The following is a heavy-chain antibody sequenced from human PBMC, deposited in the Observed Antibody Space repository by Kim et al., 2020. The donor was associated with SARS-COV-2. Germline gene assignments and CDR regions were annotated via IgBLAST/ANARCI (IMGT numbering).Heavy chain of an antibody. V-gene: IGHV4-39*07. Sequence: SETLSLTCTISGGSISSSSNYWGWIRQSPGKGLEWIGSIYYSGSTYYNPSLKSRVTISVDTSKNQFSLKVSSVTAADTAVYYCATYGSERHGDDYWGQG. D-gene: IGHD3-10*01. J-gene: IGHJ4*02. CDR2: IYYSGST. CDR1: GGSISSSSNY. CDR3: ATYGSERHGDDY.